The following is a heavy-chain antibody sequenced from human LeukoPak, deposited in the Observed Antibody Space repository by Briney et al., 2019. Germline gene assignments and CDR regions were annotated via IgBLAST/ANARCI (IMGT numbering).Heavy chain of an antibody. Sequence: KPSETLSLTCSVSGGSISSGDYYWSWIRQPPGKGLEWIAYISYSGTAYYNPSLRSRVTISVDTSKNQFSLKVSSVTAADTAVYYCARLATVGAVIPVGVWDYWGRGTLVTFSS. CDR1: GGSISSGDYY. J-gene: IGHJ4*02. CDR3: ARLATVGAVIPVGVWDY. CDR2: ISYSGTA. V-gene: IGHV4-30-4*01. D-gene: IGHD2-21*02.